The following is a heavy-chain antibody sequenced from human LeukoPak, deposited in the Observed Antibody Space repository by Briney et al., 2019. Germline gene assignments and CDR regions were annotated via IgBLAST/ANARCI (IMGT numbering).Heavy chain of an antibody. CDR3: ARERSSSGYPDDY. V-gene: IGHV3-74*01. Sequence: GGSLRLSCAASGLTFSSYWMHWVRQAPGKGLVWVSRINSDGSSTSYADSVKGRFTISRDNAKNTLYLQMNSPRAEDTAVYYCARERSSSGYPDDYWGRGTLVTVSS. D-gene: IGHD3-22*01. CDR1: GLTFSSYW. CDR2: INSDGSST. J-gene: IGHJ4*02.